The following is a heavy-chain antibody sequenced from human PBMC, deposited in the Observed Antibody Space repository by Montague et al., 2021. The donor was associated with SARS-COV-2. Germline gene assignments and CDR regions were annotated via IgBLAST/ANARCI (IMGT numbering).Heavy chain of an antibody. CDR2: INHSGST. D-gene: IGHD3-22*01. J-gene: IGHJ4*02. CDR1: GGSFSGYY. V-gene: IGHV4-34*01. CDR3: ARAIVDVTMMVVVMTGVEHYFDF. Sequence: SETLSLTCAVYGGSFSGYYWSWIRQPPGKGLEWIGDINHSGSTNYNPSLKSRVSISVDTSKNQFPLKLSPVTAADTAVYYCARAIVDVTMMVVVMTGVEHYFDFWGQGTLVTVSS.